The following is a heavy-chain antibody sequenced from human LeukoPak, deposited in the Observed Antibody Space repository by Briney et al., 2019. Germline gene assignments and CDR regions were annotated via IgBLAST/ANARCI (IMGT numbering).Heavy chain of an antibody. CDR1: GFTFSSYE. CDR2: ISSSGSTI. D-gene: IGHD2-21*02. V-gene: IGHV3-48*03. Sequence: GGSLRLSCAASGFTFSSYEMNWVRQAPGKGLERVSYISSSGSTIYYADSVKGRFTISRDNAKNSLYLQMNSLRAEDTAVYYCARGIVVVTAIMVSEYFQHWGQGTLVTVSS. J-gene: IGHJ1*01. CDR3: ARGIVVVTAIMVSEYFQH.